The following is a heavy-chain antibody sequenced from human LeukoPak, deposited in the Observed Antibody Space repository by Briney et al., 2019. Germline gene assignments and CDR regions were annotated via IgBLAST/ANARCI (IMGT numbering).Heavy chain of an antibody. J-gene: IGHJ4*02. V-gene: IGHV3-74*01. Sequence: GGSLRLSCAASGFTFSSYWMHWVRQAPGKGLVWVSRINSDGSSTSYADSVKGRFTISRDNSKNTLYLQMNSLKSEDTAVYYCTTAVFAMGFDYWGQGTLVTVSS. CDR3: TTAVFAMGFDY. D-gene: IGHD5-18*01. CDR1: GFTFSSYW. CDR2: INSDGSST.